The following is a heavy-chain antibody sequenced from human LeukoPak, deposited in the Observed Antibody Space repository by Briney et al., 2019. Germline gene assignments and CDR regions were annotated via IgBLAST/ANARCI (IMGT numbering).Heavy chain of an antibody. Sequence: PSETLSLTCTVSGGSISSYYWSWIRQPAGKGLERIGRIYTSGSTNYNPSLKSRVTMSVDTSKNQFSLKLSSVTAAETAVYYCAREEEHSSKRGFDFWGQGTLVTVSS. V-gene: IGHV4-4*07. D-gene: IGHD6-6*01. CDR3: AREEEHSSKRGFDF. CDR2: IYTSGST. CDR1: GGSISSYY. J-gene: IGHJ4*02.